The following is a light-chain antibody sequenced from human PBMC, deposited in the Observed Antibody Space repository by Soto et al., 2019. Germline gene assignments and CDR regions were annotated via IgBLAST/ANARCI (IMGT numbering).Light chain of an antibody. J-gene: IGKJ1*01. V-gene: IGKV3-20*01. CDR1: QSVSSSD. Sequence: IVLTQSPGTLSLSPGERATLSCRAGQSVSSSDLAWYQQKPGQAPRLLISGASSRATGIPDRFSGSGSGTDFTLTISRLEPEDFAVFYCQQYGTSPPTFGQGTKVDI. CDR3: QQYGTSPPT. CDR2: GAS.